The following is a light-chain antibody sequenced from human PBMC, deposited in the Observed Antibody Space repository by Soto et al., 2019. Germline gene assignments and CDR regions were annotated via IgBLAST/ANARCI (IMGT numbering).Light chain of an antibody. CDR2: EVS. CDR1: SSDVGGYNY. CDR3: SSSTSSIVV. Sequence: QSALTQPASVSGSPGQSITISCTGTSSDVGGYNYVSWYQQHPGKAPKLMIYEVSDRPSGVSNRFSGSQSGNTASLTISGLQAEDEAHYYCSSSTSSIVVFGGGTKLTVL. V-gene: IGLV2-14*01. J-gene: IGLJ2*01.